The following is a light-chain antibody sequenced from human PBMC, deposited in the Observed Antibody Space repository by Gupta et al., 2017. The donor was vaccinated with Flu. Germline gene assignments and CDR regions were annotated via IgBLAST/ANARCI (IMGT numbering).Light chain of an antibody. CDR2: LAS. V-gene: IGKV2-28*01. CDR3: IQAHQTPLT. J-gene: IGKJ4*01. Sequence: VMPQTPLSLHLTPGEPANIFCSASQRLLHKNGDKYLDWYQQKPGQPPQLLISLASPPASGVPDRFSGSGSGTEFTLNISSVEADDFGIYYCIQAHQTPLTFGGGTKVEI. CDR1: QRLLHKNGDKY.